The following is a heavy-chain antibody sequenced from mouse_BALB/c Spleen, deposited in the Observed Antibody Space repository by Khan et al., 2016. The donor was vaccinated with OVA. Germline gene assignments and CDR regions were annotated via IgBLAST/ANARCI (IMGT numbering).Heavy chain of an antibody. Sequence: DLVKPGASVKLSCKASGYTFTSYWINWIKQRPGQGLEWVGHIGPGSGNPYYNEVFTGKATLTVDTSSSTVYIQLSSLSSEDSAVYFFVRSNCYGNGLYALDYWGQGTSVTVSS. D-gene: IGHD1-1*01. CDR3: VRSNCYGNGLYALDY. J-gene: IGHJ4*01. CDR2: IGPGSGNP. CDR1: GYTFTSYW. V-gene: IGHV1S41*01.